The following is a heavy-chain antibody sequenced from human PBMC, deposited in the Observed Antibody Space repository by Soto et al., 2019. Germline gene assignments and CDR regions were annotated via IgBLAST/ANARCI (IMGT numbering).Heavy chain of an antibody. CDR3: ARDLKVVTASFDY. V-gene: IGHV3-7*01. J-gene: IGHJ4*02. CDR2: IKQDGSEK. D-gene: IGHD2-21*02. CDR1: GFTFSSYW. Sequence: SGGSLRLSCAASGFTFSSYWMSWVRQAPGKGLEWVANIKQDGSEKYYVDSVKGRFTISRDNAKNSLYLQMNSLRAEDTAVYYCARDLKVVTASFDYWGQGTLVTVSS.